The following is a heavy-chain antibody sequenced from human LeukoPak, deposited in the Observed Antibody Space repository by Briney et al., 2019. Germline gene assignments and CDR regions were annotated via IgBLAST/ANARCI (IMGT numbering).Heavy chain of an antibody. Sequence: GGSLRLSCAASEFTFSSYWMCWVRQAPGKGLEWVANIKGDGSEKYYVDSVKGRFTISRDKAKNSLYLQMTSLRVEDTALYYCARMGSSGYYEYWGQGTQVTVSS. V-gene: IGHV3-7*01. CDR1: EFTFSSYW. CDR2: IKGDGSEK. J-gene: IGHJ4*02. D-gene: IGHD3-22*01. CDR3: ARMGSSGYYEY.